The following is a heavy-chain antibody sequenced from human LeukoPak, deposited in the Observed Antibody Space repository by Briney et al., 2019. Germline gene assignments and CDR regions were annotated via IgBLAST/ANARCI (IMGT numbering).Heavy chain of an antibody. Sequence: PGGSLRLSCAASGFTFSSYGMHWVRQAPGKGLEGGAVIWYDGSNKYYADSVKGRFTISRDNSKNTLYLQMNSLRAEDTAVYYCARNQLCSSTSCYDYYYYGMDVWGKGTTVTVSS. CDR3: ARNQLCSSTSCYDYYYYGMDV. CDR2: IWYDGSNK. V-gene: IGHV3-33*01. J-gene: IGHJ6*04. D-gene: IGHD2-2*01. CDR1: GFTFSSYG.